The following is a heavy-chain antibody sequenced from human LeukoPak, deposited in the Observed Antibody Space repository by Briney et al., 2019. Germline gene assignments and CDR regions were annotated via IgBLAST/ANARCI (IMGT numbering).Heavy chain of an antibody. D-gene: IGHD3-3*01. Sequence: SETLSLTCTVSGGSISSGSYYWSWIRQPAGKGLEWIGRIYTSGSTNYNPSLKSRVTISADTSKNQFSLKLSSVTAADTAVDYCARDHNDFWSGKRVYYYYYMDVWGKGTTVTVSS. V-gene: IGHV4-61*02. J-gene: IGHJ6*03. CDR2: IYTSGST. CDR3: ARDHNDFWSGKRVYYYYYMDV. CDR1: GGSISSGSYY.